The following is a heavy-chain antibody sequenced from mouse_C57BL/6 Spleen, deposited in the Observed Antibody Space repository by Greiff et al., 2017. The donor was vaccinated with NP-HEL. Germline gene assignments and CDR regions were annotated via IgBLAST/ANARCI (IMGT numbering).Heavy chain of an antibody. CDR1: GFSLTSYG. D-gene: IGHD2-4*01. CDR2: IWSGGST. V-gene: IGHV2-2*01. CDR3: ARRYDFPPVYCFDY. J-gene: IGHJ2*01. Sequence: VQLQQSGPGLVQPSQSLSITCTVSGFSLTSYGVHWVRQSPGKGLEWLGVIWSGGSTDYNAAFISRLSISKDNSTSQVFFTMNSLQADDTAIYSCARRYDFPPVYCFDYWGHGTTLTVSS.